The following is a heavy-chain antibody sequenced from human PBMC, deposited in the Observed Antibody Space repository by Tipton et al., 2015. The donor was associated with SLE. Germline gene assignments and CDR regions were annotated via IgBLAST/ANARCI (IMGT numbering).Heavy chain of an antibody. CDR2: ISYDGSNK. V-gene: IGHV3-30-3*01. Sequence: SLRLSCAASGFTFSSYAMHWVRQAPGKGLEWVAVISYDGSNKYYADSVKGRFTISRDNAKNSLYLQMNSLRAEDTAVYYCARKGTWIQLWHHFDYWGQGSLVTVSS. CDR1: GFTFSSYA. D-gene: IGHD5-18*01. J-gene: IGHJ4*02. CDR3: ARKGTWIQLWHHFDY.